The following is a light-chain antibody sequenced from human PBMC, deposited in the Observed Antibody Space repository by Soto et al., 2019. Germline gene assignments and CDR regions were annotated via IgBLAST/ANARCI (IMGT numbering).Light chain of an antibody. CDR3: QQYNSYPLT. V-gene: IGKV1-5*03. Sequence: DIQMTQSPSTLSASVGDRVTITCRASQSLSSWLAWYQQKPGKAPKVLIYKASNLESGVPSRFSGSGSGTEFTLTISSLQPDDFATYYCQQYNSYPLTFCPGTKVDIK. CDR1: QSLSSW. J-gene: IGKJ3*01. CDR2: KAS.